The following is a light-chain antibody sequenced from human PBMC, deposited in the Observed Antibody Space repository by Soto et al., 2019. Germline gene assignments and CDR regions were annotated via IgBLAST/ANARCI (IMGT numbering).Light chain of an antibody. V-gene: IGKV1-39*01. Sequence: DIQMTQSPSSLSASVGDRVTITCRASQSISSYLNWYQQKPGKAPKLLIYAASSLQSGVPSRFRGSGSGTDFTLTISCLQPEDFATYYCQQSYSTPWTFGQGTKVEIK. CDR2: AAS. CDR1: QSISSY. J-gene: IGKJ1*01. CDR3: QQSYSTPWT.